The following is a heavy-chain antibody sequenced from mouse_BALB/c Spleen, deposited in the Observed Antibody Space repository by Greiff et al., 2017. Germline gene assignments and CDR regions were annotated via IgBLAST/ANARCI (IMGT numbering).Heavy chain of an antibody. D-gene: IGHD2-13*01. CDR2: ICPGDGST. J-gene: IGHJ3*01. Sequence: VQLQQSGAELVKPGASVKLSCTASGYTFTSYDINWVRQRPEQGLEWIGWICPGDGSTKYNEKFKGKATLTTDKSSSTAYMQLSRLTSEDSAVYLCARIGEAAYWGQGTLVTVSA. V-gene: IGHV1-85*01. CDR3: ARIGEAAY. CDR1: GYTFTSYD.